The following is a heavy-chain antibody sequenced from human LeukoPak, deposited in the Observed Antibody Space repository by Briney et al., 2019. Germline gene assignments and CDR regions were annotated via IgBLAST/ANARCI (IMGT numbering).Heavy chain of an antibody. CDR1: GGSISSYY. CDR2: IYYSGST. CDR3: ARHLNVRNSPTNWFDP. J-gene: IGHJ5*02. V-gene: IGHV4-59*08. Sequence: SETLSLTCTVSGGSISSYYWSWIRQPPGKGLKWIGYIYYSGSTNYNPSLKSRVTISVDTSKNQFSLKLSSVTAADTAVYYCARHLNVRNSPTNWFDPWGQGTLVTVSS. D-gene: IGHD2/OR15-2a*01.